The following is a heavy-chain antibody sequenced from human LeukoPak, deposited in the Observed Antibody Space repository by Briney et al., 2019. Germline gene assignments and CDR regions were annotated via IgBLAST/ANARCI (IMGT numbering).Heavy chain of an antibody. Sequence: SETLSLTCTVSGGSISGYYWSWIRQPAGKGLEWVGRTYTSGSTNYNPSLKSRVTMSVDTSKNQFSLKLSSVTAADTAVYYCARDRGASSIAAAGNLNWFDPWGQGTLVTVSS. V-gene: IGHV4-4*07. CDR3: ARDRGASSIAAAGNLNWFDP. D-gene: IGHD6-13*01. CDR2: TYTSGST. J-gene: IGHJ5*02. CDR1: GGSISGYY.